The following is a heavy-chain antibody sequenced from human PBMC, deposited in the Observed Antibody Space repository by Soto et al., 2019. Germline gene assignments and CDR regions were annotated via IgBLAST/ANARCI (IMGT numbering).Heavy chain of an antibody. CDR1: GYTFTSYD. CDR2: MNPNSGNT. D-gene: IGHD2-2*01. CDR3: ARCRWVVPAALNWLDP. J-gene: IGHJ5*02. Sequence: ASVKVSCKASGYTFTSYDINWVRQATGQGLEWMGWMNPNSGNTGYAQKFQGRVTMTRNTSISTAYMELSSLRSEDTAVYYCARCRWVVPAALNWLDPWGQGTLVTVSS. V-gene: IGHV1-8*01.